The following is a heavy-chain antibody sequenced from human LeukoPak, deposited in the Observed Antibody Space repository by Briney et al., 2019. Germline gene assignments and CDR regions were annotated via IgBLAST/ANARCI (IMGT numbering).Heavy chain of an antibody. J-gene: IGHJ4*02. CDR3: TRVGGYQLPKFDY. V-gene: IGHV3-48*02. D-gene: IGHD2-2*01. CDR2: ISSSSSTI. Sequence: GGSLRLSCAASGFNFNTYAMNWVRRAPGKGLEWISYISSSSSTIYYADSVKGRFSISRDDAKNSVYLEMNSPGDEDTAVYYCTRVGGYQLPKFDYWGRGTLVTVSS. CDR1: GFNFNTYA.